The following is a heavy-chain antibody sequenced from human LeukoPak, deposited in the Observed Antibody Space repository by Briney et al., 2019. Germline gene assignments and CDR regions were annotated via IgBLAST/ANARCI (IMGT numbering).Heavy chain of an antibody. D-gene: IGHD6-19*01. J-gene: IGHJ6*03. V-gene: IGHV3-23*01. Sequence: GGSLRLSCAASGFTFSSYGMSWVRQAPGKGLEWVSAISGSGGSTYYADSVKGRFTISRDNSKNTLYLQMNSLRAEDTAVYYCAKADSQDSSGWYGDHYYYYYMDVWGKGTTVTISS. CDR1: GFTFSSYG. CDR2: ISGSGGST. CDR3: AKADSQDSSGWYGDHYYYYYMDV.